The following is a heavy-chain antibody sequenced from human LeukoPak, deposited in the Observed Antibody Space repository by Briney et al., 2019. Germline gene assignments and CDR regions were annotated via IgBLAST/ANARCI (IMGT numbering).Heavy chain of an antibody. V-gene: IGHV1-69*04. CDR2: IIPILGIA. D-gene: IGHD2-15*01. Sequence: SVKVSCKASGGTFSSYAISWVRQAPGQGLEWMGRIIPILGIANYAQKFQDRVTITADKSTSTAYMELSSLRSEDTAVYYCASCSVVAATRYYFDYWGQGTLVTVSS. J-gene: IGHJ4*02. CDR3: ASCSVVAATRYYFDY. CDR1: GGTFSSYA.